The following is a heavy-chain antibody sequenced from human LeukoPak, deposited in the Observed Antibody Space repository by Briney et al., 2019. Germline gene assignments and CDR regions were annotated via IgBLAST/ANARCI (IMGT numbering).Heavy chain of an antibody. CDR3: AKAMTTVIPHH. CDR2: ISGSGGST. Sequence: GGSLRLSCAASGFTLSGYGMSWVRQAPGKGLEWVSAISGSGGSTYYADSVKGRFTISRDNSKNTLYLQMNSLRAEDTAVYYCAKAMTTVIPHHWGQGTLVTVSS. J-gene: IGHJ5*02. V-gene: IGHV3-23*01. CDR1: GFTLSGYG. D-gene: IGHD4-17*01.